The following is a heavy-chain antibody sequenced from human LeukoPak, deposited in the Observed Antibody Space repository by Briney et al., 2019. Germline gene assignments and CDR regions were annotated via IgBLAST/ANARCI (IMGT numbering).Heavy chain of an antibody. CDR1: GFTFSNYG. V-gene: IGHV3-33*01. Sequence: GGSLRLSCTASGFTFSNYGMHWVRQAPGKGLEWVAVLWVWNDGSNEYYAASVKGRFTIARDNSKNALYLQMVSLRAEDTADYYCARDRFPHEDAHYGMDVWGQGTTVTVSS. J-gene: IGHJ6*02. CDR3: ARDRFPHEDAHYGMDV. CDR2: LWVWNDGSNE. D-gene: IGHD3-16*01.